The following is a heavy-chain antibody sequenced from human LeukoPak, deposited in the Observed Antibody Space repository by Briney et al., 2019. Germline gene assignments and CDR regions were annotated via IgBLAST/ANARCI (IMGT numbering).Heavy chain of an antibody. Sequence: SETLSLTCTVSGVSISSYYWSWIRQPPGKGLEWVGYIYYSGSTNYNPSLKSRFTISVSTSKNQCCLKVSYVTAADTAVECCARYGEDYGDSRSDCCRQASLASVSS. D-gene: IGHD4-17*01. J-gene: IGHJ4*02. CDR2: IYYSGST. CDR1: GVSISSYY. CDR3: ARYGEDYGDSRSDC. V-gene: IGHV4-59*01.